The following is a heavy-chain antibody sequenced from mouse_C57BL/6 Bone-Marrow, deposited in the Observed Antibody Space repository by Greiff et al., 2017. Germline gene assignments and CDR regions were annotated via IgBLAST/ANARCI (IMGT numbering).Heavy chain of an antibody. CDR2: ISDGGSYT. CDR3: ARAFITTVVPFDY. Sequence: EVQLVESGGGLVKPGGSLKLSCAASGFTFSSYAMSWVRQTPEKRLEWVATISDGGSYTYYPDNVKGRFTISRDNAKNNLYLQMSHLKSEDTAMYYCARAFITTVVPFDYWGQGTTRTVSS. CDR1: GFTFSSYA. V-gene: IGHV5-4*01. J-gene: IGHJ2*01. D-gene: IGHD1-1*01.